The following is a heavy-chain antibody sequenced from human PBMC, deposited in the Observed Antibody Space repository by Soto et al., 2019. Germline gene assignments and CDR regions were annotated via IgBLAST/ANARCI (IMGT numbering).Heavy chain of an antibody. J-gene: IGHJ4*02. CDR2: ISDSGGST. Sequence: EVQLLESGGGLVQPGGSLRLSCAASGITFSSYAMXXXXXXXXXXLEWVSGISDSGGSTYYADSVKGRFTISRDNXXXXXXXXXXXXXXXXXXXXXXXXXXXXXXGFDYWGQGTLVTVSS. CDR1: GITFSSYA. V-gene: IGHV3-23*01. CDR3: XXXXXXXXGFDY.